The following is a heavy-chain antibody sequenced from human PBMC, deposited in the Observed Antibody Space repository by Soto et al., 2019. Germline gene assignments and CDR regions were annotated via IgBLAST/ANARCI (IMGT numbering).Heavy chain of an antibody. V-gene: IGHV1-2*02. CDR1: GYTFTGQY. D-gene: IGHD2-8*01. J-gene: IGHJ4*02. CDR2: INPNSGGT. CDR3: ARDRGYCINGLCYSRLEY. Sequence: ASVKVSCKASGYTFTGQYIHWVRQAPGQGLEWMGWINPNSGGTNYAQMFQGSVTMTRDTSIRTAYMELSSLRSDDTAVYYCARDRGYCINGLCYSRLEYLGQGTLVTVCS.